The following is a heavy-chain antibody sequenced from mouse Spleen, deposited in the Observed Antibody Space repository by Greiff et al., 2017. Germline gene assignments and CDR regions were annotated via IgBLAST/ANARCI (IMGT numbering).Heavy chain of an antibody. Sequence: EVKLVESEGGLVQPGSSMKLSCTASGFTFSDYYMAWVRQVPEKGLEWVANINYDGSSTYYLDSLKSRFIISRDNAKNILYLQMSSLKSEDTATYYCARSLTGTFLDYWGQGTTLTVSS. CDR3: ARSLTGTFLDY. V-gene: IGHV5-16*01. D-gene: IGHD4-1*01. CDR2: INYDGSST. J-gene: IGHJ2*01. CDR1: GFTFSDYY.